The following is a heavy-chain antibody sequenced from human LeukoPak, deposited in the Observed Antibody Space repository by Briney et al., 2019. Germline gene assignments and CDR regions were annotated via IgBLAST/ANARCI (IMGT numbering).Heavy chain of an antibody. V-gene: IGHV3-49*04. CDR2: IRSKAYGGTT. CDR1: GFTFDDYA. D-gene: IGHD3-10*01. CDR3: ARDGVLLWFGESRGVDY. J-gene: IGHJ4*02. Sequence: SLRLSCAASGFTFDDYAMHWVRQAPGKGLEWVGFIRSKAYGGTTEYAASVKGRCTISRDDSKSIAYLQMNSLKTEDTAVYYCARDGVLLWFGESRGVDYWGQGTLVTVSS.